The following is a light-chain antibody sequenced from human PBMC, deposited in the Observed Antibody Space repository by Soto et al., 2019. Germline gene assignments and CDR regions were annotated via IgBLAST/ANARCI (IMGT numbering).Light chain of an antibody. CDR1: QSVGNNY. Sequence: EIVLTQSPGTLSLSPGERATLSCRASQSVGNNYLAWYQQKPGQAPRFLIYDASSRATGIPDRFSGSGSGTDFPLTISRLEPEDFAVYYCQQYGSTPLTCGGGTKVEIK. CDR2: DAS. J-gene: IGKJ4*01. CDR3: QQYGSTPLT. V-gene: IGKV3-20*01.